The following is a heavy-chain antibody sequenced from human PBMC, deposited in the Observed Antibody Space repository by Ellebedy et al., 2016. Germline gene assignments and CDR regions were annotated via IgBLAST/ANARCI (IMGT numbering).Heavy chain of an antibody. J-gene: IGHJ4*02. CDR3: ARAPVLRFLEWLLYFDY. V-gene: IGHV1-46*01. Sequence: ASVKVSCKASGYTFTSYYMHWVRQAPGQGLEWMGIINPSGGSTTYAQKFQGRVTMTRDTSTSTVYMELSSLRSEDTAVYYCARAPVLRFLEWLLYFDYWGQGTLVTVSS. CDR1: GYTFTSYY. D-gene: IGHD3-3*01. CDR2: INPSGGST.